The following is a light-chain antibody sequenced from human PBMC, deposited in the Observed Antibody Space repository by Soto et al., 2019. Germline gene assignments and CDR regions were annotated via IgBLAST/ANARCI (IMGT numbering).Light chain of an antibody. CDR3: QVWDTTNPVI. CDR1: NIEIKS. Sequence: SYELTQPHSVSVAPGQTARITCGGNNIEIKSVHWYQQKPGQAPVLVVYDDGDRTTGIPERFSGSKSGNTATLTTSRVEAGDEADYYCQVWDTTNPVIFGGGTQLTVL. J-gene: IGLJ2*01. V-gene: IGLV3-21*02. CDR2: DDG.